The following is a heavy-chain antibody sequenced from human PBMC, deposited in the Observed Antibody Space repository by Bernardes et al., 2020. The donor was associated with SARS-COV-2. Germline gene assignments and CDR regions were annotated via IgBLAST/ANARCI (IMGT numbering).Heavy chain of an antibody. CDR2: IGGRGDST. CDR1: VFTFSDYA. Sequence: GGSLRLSYSASVFTFSDYAMTWVRQAPGKGLEWVSAIGGRGDSTDYADSVKGRFTISRDNSKNALYLHMNSLRAEDTAVYYCARRSAGTPDYWGQGTLVTVSS. J-gene: IGHJ4*02. V-gene: IGHV3-23*01. D-gene: IGHD6-19*01. CDR3: ARRSAGTPDY.